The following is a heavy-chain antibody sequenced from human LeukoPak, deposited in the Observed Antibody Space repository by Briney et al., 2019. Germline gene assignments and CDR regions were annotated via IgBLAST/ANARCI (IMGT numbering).Heavy chain of an antibody. Sequence: SVKVSCKASGGTFSSCTISWVRQAPGQGLEWMGRIIPILGIANYAQKFQGRVTITADKSTSTAYMELSSLRSEDTAVYYCASSLSGSYASDCWGQGTLVTVSS. CDR1: GGTFSSCT. CDR3: ASSLSGSYASDC. D-gene: IGHD1-26*01. V-gene: IGHV1-69*02. J-gene: IGHJ4*02. CDR2: IIPILGIA.